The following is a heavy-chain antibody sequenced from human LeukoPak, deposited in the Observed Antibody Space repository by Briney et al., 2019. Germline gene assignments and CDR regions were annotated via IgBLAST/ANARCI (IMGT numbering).Heavy chain of an antibody. CDR1: GFTFGTYA. CDR3: ARGDILTGPSYFDY. Sequence: GGSLRLSCAASGFTFGTYAMHWVRQAPGKGLEWVAVISYDGRTKYYADSVKGRFTISRDNSKNTLYLQINNLRPEDTAVYYCARGDILTGPSYFDYWGQGTLVTASS. J-gene: IGHJ4*02. V-gene: IGHV3-30*04. D-gene: IGHD3-9*01. CDR2: ISYDGRTK.